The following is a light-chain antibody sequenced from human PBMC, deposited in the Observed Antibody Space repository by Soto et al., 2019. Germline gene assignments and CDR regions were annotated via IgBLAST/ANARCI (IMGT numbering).Light chain of an antibody. CDR2: DDN. CDR3: GSWDSSLSAYV. V-gene: IGLV1-51*01. J-gene: IGLJ1*01. Sequence: QSFLRQPPSVSAAPGQKVPVSCSGSSSNIGGNSVSWYQQLPGTAPKLLIYDDNKRPSGIPDRFSGSKSGTSATLGITGFQTGDEADYYCGSWDSSLSAYVFGTGTKVTVL. CDR1: SSNIGGNS.